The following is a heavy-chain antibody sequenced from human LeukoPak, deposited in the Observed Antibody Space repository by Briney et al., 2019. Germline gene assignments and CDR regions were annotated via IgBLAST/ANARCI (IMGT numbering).Heavy chain of an antibody. Sequence: GGSLRLSCAASGFTFSSYAMSWVRQAPGKGLEWVSAISGSGGSTYYADSVKGRFTISRDNSKNTLYLQMNSLRAEDTAVYYCARDLATNLVVPAAIVHWGQGTLVTVSS. CDR2: ISGSGGST. V-gene: IGHV3-23*01. CDR3: ARDLATNLVVPAAIVH. J-gene: IGHJ4*02. D-gene: IGHD2-2*01. CDR1: GFTFSSYA.